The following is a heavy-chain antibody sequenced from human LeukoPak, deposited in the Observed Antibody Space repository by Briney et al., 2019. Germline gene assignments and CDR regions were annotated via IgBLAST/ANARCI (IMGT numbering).Heavy chain of an antibody. CDR1: GGSIRSSSNY. D-gene: IGHD2-15*01. CDR2: IYYSDNT. J-gene: IGHJ5*02. Sequence: PSETLSLTCTVSGGSIRSSSNYWGWIRQPPGKGLEWIGSIYYSDNTYYNPSLKSRTTISLDTSNNQISLRLTSVTAADTAVYYCATVVSGNYFDPWGQGTLVTVSS. V-gene: IGHV4-39*01. CDR3: ATVVSGNYFDP.